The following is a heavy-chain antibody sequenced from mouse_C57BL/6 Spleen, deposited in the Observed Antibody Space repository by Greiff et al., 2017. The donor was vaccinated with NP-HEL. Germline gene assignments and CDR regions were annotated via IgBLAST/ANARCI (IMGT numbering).Heavy chain of an antibody. CDR1: GFTFTDYY. D-gene: IGHD1-1*01. Sequence: EVQGVESGGGLVQPGGSLSLSCAASGFTFTDYYMSWVRQPPGKALEWLGFIRHKANGYTTEYSASVKGRFTISRDTSQSILYLQMNALRADDSSTYYCASPLGSSYWDFGGWGTGTTVTVSS. V-gene: IGHV7-3*01. CDR3: ASPLGSSYWDFGG. J-gene: IGHJ1*03. CDR2: IRHKANGYTT.